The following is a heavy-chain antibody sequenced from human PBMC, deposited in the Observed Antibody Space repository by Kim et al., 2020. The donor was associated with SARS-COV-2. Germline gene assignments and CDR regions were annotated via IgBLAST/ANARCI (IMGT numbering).Heavy chain of an antibody. V-gene: IGHV3-30-3*01. CDR3: ARDGGTVVRGVIIGWFDP. D-gene: IGHD3-10*01. Sequence: GGSLRLSCAASGFTFSSYAMHWVRQAPGKGLEWVAVISYDGSNKYYADSVKGRFTISRDNSKNTLYLQMNSLRAEDTAVYYCARDGGTVVRGVIIGWFDPWGQGTLVTVSS. J-gene: IGHJ5*02. CDR1: GFTFSSYA. CDR2: ISYDGSNK.